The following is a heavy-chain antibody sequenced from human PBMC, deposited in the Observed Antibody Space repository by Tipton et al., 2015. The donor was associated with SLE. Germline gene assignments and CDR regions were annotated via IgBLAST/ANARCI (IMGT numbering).Heavy chain of an antibody. D-gene: IGHD2-21*01. CDR1: GDSISSSSYY. J-gene: IGHJ3*02. V-gene: IGHV4-39*07. Sequence: TLSLTCTVSGDSISSSSYYWGWIRQPPRMGLEWIGTIYYSGSTYYNPSLKSRVTISVDMSKNQFFLNLTSVTAADTAVYYRAGPIRQDGFDIWGQGTMVTVSS. CDR3: AGPIRQDGFDI. CDR2: IYYSGST.